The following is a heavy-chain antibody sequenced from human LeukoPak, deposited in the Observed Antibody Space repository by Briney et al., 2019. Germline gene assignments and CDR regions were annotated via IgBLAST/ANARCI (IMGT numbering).Heavy chain of an antibody. J-gene: IGHJ4*02. Sequence: SETLSLTCTVSGGSISSYYWGWIRQPPGKGLEWIGSIYYSGSTYYNPSLKSRVTISVDTSKNQFSLKLSSVTAADTAVYYCARWALSGIAVAGGYYFDYWGQGTLVTVSS. CDR2: IYYSGST. V-gene: IGHV4-39*01. D-gene: IGHD6-19*01. CDR1: GGSISSYY. CDR3: ARWALSGIAVAGGYYFDY.